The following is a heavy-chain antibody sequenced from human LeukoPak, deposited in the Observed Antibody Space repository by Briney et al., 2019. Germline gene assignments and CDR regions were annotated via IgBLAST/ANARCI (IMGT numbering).Heavy chain of an antibody. V-gene: IGHV1-2*02. CDR1: GYTFTGYY. J-gene: IGHJ4*02. D-gene: IGHD6-13*01. CDR3: ARDRTIAPTGPLGY. CDR2: INPNSGDT. Sequence: PGASVKVSCKASGYTFTGYYMHWVRQAPGQGLEWMGWINPNSGDTNYAQKFQGRVTMTRDTSITTAFMELSRLRSDDTAVYYCARDRTIAPTGPLGYWGQGTLVTVSS.